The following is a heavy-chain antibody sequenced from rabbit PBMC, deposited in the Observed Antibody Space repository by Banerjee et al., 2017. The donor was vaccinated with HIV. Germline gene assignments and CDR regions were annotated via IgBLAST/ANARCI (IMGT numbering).Heavy chain of an antibody. J-gene: IGHJ4*01. CDR3: ARNNYFDL. CDR2: IYSGVSGST. CDR1: GFSFSSTDY. V-gene: IGHV1S40*01. Sequence: QSLEESGGDLVKPGASLTLTCTASGFSFSSTDYIYWVRQAPGKGLEWIACIYSGVSGSTYYASWAKGRFTISKTSSTTVTLQMTSLTAADTATYFCARNNYFDLWGQGTLVTVS.